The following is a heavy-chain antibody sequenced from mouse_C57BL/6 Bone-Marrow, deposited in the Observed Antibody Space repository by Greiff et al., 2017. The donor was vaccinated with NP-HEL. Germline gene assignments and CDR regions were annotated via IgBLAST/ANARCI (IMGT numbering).Heavy chain of an antibody. Sequence: VQLKQPGAELVRPGSSVKLSCKASGYTFTSYWMDWVKQRPGQGLEWIGNIYPSDSETHYNQKFKDKATLTVDKSSSTAYMQLSSLTSEDSAVYYCARNTTVGYFDVWGTGTTVTVSS. CDR2: IYPSDSET. CDR3: ARNTTVGYFDV. CDR1: GYTFTSYW. V-gene: IGHV1-61*01. J-gene: IGHJ1*03. D-gene: IGHD1-1*01.